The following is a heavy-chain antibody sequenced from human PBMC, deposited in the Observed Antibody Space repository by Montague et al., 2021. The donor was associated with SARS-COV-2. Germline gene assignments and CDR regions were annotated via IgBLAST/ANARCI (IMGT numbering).Heavy chain of an antibody. CDR3: ARGANGYYSYYGLDV. J-gene: IGHJ6*02. D-gene: IGHD3-10*01. CDR1: GFTFSSYA. V-gene: IGHV3-23*03. CDR2: MHSGVNGT. Sequence: SLRLSCAASGFTFSSYALYWVRQAPGKGLEWVAVMHSGVNGTDYADSVKGRLTISRDSSKNTLYLQMNSLRAKDTAIYYCARGANGYYSYYGLDVWGQGTMVTVSS.